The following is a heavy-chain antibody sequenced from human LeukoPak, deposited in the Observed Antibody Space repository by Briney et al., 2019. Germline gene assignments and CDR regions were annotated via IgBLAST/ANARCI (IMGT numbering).Heavy chain of an antibody. J-gene: IGHJ6*03. D-gene: IGHD2-15*01. V-gene: IGHV4-39*07. CDR3: AREHCSGGSCYSIYYYYYMDV. CDR1: GASFTTYY. Sequence: PSETLSLTCTVSGASFTTYYWSWIRQPPGKGLEWIGSIYYSGSTYYNPSLKSRVTISVDTSKNQFSLKLSSVTAADTAVYYCAREHCSGGSCYSIYYYYYMDVWGKGTTVTVSS. CDR2: IYYSGST.